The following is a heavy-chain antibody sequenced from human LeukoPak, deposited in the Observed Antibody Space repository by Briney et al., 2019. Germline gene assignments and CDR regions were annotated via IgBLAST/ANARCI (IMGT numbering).Heavy chain of an antibody. J-gene: IGHJ4*02. CDR2: IYSGGST. CDR1: GFTVSSNY. Sequence: GGSLRLSCAASGFTVSSNYMSWVRQAPGKGLEWVSVIYSGGSTYYADSVKGRFTISRDNAKNSLYLQMNSLRAEDTAVYYCARASRVLRFLEWLAGGGQGTLVTVSS. CDR3: ARASRVLRFLEWLAG. D-gene: IGHD3-3*01. V-gene: IGHV3-53*01.